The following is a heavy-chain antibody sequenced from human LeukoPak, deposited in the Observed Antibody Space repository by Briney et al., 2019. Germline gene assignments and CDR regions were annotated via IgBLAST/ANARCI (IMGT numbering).Heavy chain of an antibody. D-gene: IGHD3-16*01. CDR3: VRGDEIDY. V-gene: IGHV3-30*02. J-gene: IGHJ4*02. CDR1: GFSLSRSS. Sequence: GGSLRLSCVASGFSLSRSSMHWVRQAPGKGLEWVALIRYDGSSENYSDSVKGRVIISRDMSKNTLYLQMKRLETEDTAVYYCVRGDEIDYWGQGTLVTVSS. CDR2: IRYDGSSE.